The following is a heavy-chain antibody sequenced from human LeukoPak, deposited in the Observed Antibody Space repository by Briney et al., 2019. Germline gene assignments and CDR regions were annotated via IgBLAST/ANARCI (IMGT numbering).Heavy chain of an antibody. CDR3: ARAGEDDFWSGYASRDFGY. J-gene: IGHJ4*02. CDR1: GFTFSSYS. Sequence: PGGSLRLSCAASGFTFSSYSMNWVRQAPGKGLEWVSSISSSSSYIYYADSVKGRFTISRDNAKNSLYLQMNSLRAEDTAVYYCARAGEDDFWSGYASRDFGYWGQGTLVTVSS. D-gene: IGHD3-3*01. CDR2: ISSSSSYI. V-gene: IGHV3-21*01.